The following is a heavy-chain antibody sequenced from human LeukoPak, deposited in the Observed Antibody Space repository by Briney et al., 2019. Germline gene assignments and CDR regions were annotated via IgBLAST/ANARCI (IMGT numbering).Heavy chain of an antibody. CDR3: AKVRTMTTVVIDAFDI. V-gene: IGHV3-15*01. J-gene: IGHJ3*02. CDR1: GFTFSNAW. D-gene: IGHD4-23*01. Sequence: PGGSLRLSCAASGFTFSNAWMSWVRQAPGKGLEWVGRIKSKTDGGTTDYAAPVKGRLTISRDDSKNTLYLQMNSLKTEDTAVYYCAKVRTMTTVVIDAFDIWGQGTMVTVSS. CDR2: IKSKTDGGTT.